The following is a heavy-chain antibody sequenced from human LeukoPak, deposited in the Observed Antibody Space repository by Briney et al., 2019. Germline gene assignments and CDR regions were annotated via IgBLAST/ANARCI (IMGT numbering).Heavy chain of an antibody. D-gene: IGHD2/OR15-2a*01. V-gene: IGHV3-30-3*01. J-gene: IGHJ4*02. CDR3: ARDPGFEYRFDY. CDR2: ISYDGSNK. Sequence: YPGGSLRLSCAASGFTFSSYAMHWVRQAPGKGLEWVAVISYDGSNKYYADSVKGRFTISGDNSKNTLYLQMNSLRAEDTAVYYCARDPGFEYRFDYWGQGTLVTVSS. CDR1: GFTFSSYA.